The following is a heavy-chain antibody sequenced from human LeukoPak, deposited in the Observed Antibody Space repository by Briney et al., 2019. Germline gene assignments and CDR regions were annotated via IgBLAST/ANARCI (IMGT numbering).Heavy chain of an antibody. CDR3: ARLSSSGWPNWFDP. CDR1: GGSISSSSYY. Sequence: PSETLSLTCTVSGGSISSSSYYWGWIRQPPGKGLEWIGSIYYSGSTYYNPSLKSRVTISVDTSKNQFSLKLSSVTAADTAVYYCARLSSSGWPNWFDPWGQGTLVTVSS. V-gene: IGHV4-39*01. D-gene: IGHD6-19*01. CDR2: IYYSGST. J-gene: IGHJ5*02.